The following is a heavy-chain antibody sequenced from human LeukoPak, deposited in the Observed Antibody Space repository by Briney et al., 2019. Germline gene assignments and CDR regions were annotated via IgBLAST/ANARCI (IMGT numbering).Heavy chain of an antibody. J-gene: IGHJ4*02. Sequence: GGSLRLSCAASGFTFDDYGMSWVRQAPGKGLEWVSGINWNGGSTGYADSVKGRFTISRDNAKNSLYLQMNSLRAEDTALYYCAGEIRYYDSSGYSDYWGQGTLVTVSS. CDR2: INWNGGST. D-gene: IGHD3-22*01. V-gene: IGHV3-20*04. CDR1: GFTFDDYG. CDR3: AGEIRYYDSSGYSDY.